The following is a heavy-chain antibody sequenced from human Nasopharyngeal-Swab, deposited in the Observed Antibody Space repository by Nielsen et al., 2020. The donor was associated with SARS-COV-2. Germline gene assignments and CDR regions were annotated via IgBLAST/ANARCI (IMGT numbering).Heavy chain of an antibody. CDR1: GGTFSSYA. J-gene: IGHJ5*02. CDR3: ARELSSGGLDP. D-gene: IGHD2-15*01. Sequence: ASVNVSCKASGGTFSSYAISWVRQAPGQGLVWMGIINPSGGSTSYAQKFQGRVTMTRDTSTSTVYMELSSLRSEDTAVYYCARELSSGGLDPWGQGTLVTVSS. V-gene: IGHV1-46*01. CDR2: INPSGGST.